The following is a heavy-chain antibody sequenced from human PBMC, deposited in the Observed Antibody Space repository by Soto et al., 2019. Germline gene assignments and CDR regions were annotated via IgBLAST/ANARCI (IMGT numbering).Heavy chain of an antibody. J-gene: IGHJ4*02. CDR3: AIARGRVVVMSE. D-gene: IGHD3-22*01. V-gene: IGHV4-61*01. CDR1: GGSVSSGSYY. CDR2: IYYSGST. Sequence: QVQLQESGPGLVKPSETLSLTCTVSGGSVSSGSYYWSWIRQPPGKGLEWIGYIYYSGSTNYNPSLKRRVTISVTTSKNQFSLKLSSVTAADTAVYYCAIARGRVVVMSEWGQGTLVTVSS.